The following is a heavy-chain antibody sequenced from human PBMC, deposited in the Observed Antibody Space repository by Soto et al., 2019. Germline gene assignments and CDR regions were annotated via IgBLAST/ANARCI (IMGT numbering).Heavy chain of an antibody. V-gene: IGHV1-69*13. CDR3: ARDLGSSSSWSYYYYGMDV. D-gene: IGHD6-13*01. CDR2: IIPIFGTA. J-gene: IGHJ6*02. Sequence: ASVKVSCKASGGTFSSYAISWVRQAPGQGLEWMGGIIPIFGTANYAQKFQGRVTITADESTSTAYMELSSLRSEDTAVYYCARDLGSSSSWSYYYYGMDVWGQGTTVTVSS. CDR1: GGTFSSYA.